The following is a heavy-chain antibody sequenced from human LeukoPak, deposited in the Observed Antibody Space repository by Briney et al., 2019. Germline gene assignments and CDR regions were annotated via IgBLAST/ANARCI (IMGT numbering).Heavy chain of an antibody. CDR3: ARSRDLLDAFDI. CDR1: GFTFSSYA. J-gene: IGHJ3*02. V-gene: IGHV3-30-3*01. CDR2: ISYDGSNK. Sequence: GGSLRLSCAASGFTFSSYAMHWVRQAPGKGLEWVAVISYDGSNKYYADSVKGRFTISRDNSKNTLYLQMNSLRAEDTAVYYCARSRDLLDAFDIWGQGTMVTVSS. D-gene: IGHD3-10*01.